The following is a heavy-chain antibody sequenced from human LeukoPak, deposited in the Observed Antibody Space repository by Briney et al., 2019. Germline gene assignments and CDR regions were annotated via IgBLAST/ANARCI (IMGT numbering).Heavy chain of an antibody. CDR3: ARQRRYCSGDNCYQRTFDY. J-gene: IGHJ4*02. CDR1: GGSISSGGYY. D-gene: IGHD2-15*01. CDR2: IYHSGNT. Sequence: PSQTLSLTCTVSGGSISSGGYYWSWIRQPPGKGLEWIGYIYHSGNTYYNPSLKSRVTISVDRSKNQFSLKLNSVTAADTAVYYCARQRRYCSGDNCYQRTFDYWGQGTLVTVSS. V-gene: IGHV4-30-2*01.